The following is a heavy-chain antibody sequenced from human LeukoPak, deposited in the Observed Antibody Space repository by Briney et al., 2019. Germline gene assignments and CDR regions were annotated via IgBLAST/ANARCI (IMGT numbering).Heavy chain of an antibody. CDR2: ISAYNGNT. V-gene: IGHV1-18*01. J-gene: IGHJ6*03. CDR3: ARAVLWFGEFYYMDV. CDR1: GYTFTSYG. D-gene: IGHD3-10*01. Sequence: ASVKVSCKASGYTFTSYGISWVRQAPGQGLAWMGWISAYNGNTNYAQKLQGRVTMTTDTSTSTAYMELRSLRSDDTAVYYCARAVLWFGEFYYMDVWGKGTTVTVSS.